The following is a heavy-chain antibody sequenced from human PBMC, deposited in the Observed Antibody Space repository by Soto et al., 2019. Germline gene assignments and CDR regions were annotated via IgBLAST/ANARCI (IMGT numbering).Heavy chain of an antibody. D-gene: IGHD1-1*01. V-gene: IGHV3-33*08. CDR3: VRGDNWNDEASDY. CDR1: GGTFGDYV. J-gene: IGHJ4*02. CDR2: ISSNRNNT. Sequence: GGSPRLSSRAPGGTFGDYVMRWLRQAPGKGLDWVSVISSNRNNTNYADSVKGRFTISRDNAKNTLYLQMNSLRAEDTAVYYYVRGDNWNDEASDYWGQGTLVTVSS.